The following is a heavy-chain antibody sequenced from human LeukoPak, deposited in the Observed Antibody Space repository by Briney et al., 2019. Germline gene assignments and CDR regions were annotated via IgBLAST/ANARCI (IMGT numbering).Heavy chain of an antibody. CDR3: AKDIGPLRDGYNPIFDY. D-gene: IGHD5-24*01. J-gene: IGHJ4*02. Sequence: GGSLRLSCAASGFTFSTYWMHWVRQAPGKGLEWVSGISWNSGSIGYADSVKGRFTISRDNAKNSLYLQMNSLRAEDTALYYCAKDIGPLRDGYNPIFDYWGQGTLVTVSS. CDR2: ISWNSGSI. CDR1: GFTFSTYW. V-gene: IGHV3-9*01.